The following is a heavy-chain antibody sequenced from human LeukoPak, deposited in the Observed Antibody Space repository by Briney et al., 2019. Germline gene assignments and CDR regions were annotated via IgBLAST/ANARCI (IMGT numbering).Heavy chain of an antibody. V-gene: IGHV3-30*02. CDR3: ARGDWGMYYFDY. CDR1: GFTFNNYD. CDR2: IWYDGSNK. Sequence: QPGGSLRLSCATSGFTFNNYDMHWVRQAPGKGLDWVAFIWYDGSNKYHTDSVKGRFTISRDTSKNTVYLQMNSLRVEDTAVYYCARGDWGMYYFDYWGQGTLVTVSS. D-gene: IGHD7-27*01. J-gene: IGHJ4*02.